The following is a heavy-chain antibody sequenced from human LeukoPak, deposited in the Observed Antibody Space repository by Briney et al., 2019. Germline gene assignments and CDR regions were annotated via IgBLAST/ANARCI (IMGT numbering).Heavy chain of an antibody. CDR3: ARHMVITPFDS. CDR2: ISASGNII. CDR1: GFPLRDYY. D-gene: IGHD4/OR15-4a*01. J-gene: IGHJ4*02. V-gene: IGHV3-11*01. Sequence: PGGSLRLSCAVSGFPLRDYYFSWVRQAPGQGLEWLSFISASGNIIHYEDSVKGRFTISRDDAKNSVFLQMDSLRTDDTALYYCARHMVITPFDSWGQGTLVIVSS.